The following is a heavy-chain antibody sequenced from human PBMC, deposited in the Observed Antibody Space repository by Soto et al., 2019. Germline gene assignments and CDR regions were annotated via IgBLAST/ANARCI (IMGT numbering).Heavy chain of an antibody. D-gene: IGHD6-13*01. CDR2: ISGSGGST. J-gene: IGHJ6*02. CDR1: GFTFSSYA. V-gene: IGHV3-23*01. Sequence: GGSLRLSCAASGFTFSSYAMSWVRQAPGKGLEWVSAISGSGGSTYYADSVKGRFTISRDNSKNTLYLQMNSLRAEDTAVYYCAKFRSAAGPYYYYGMDVWGQGTTVTVSS. CDR3: AKFRSAAGPYYYYGMDV.